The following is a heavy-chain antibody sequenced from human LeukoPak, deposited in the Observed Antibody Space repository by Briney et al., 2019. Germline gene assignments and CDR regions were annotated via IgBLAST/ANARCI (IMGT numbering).Heavy chain of an antibody. D-gene: IGHD2-2*01. J-gene: IGHJ5*02. CDR3: ARADCSGSTCYLRRSWFDP. CDR2: IITSSRYI. Sequence: GGSLRLSCAASGFTLSTFDMNWVRQAPGKGLEWVSSIITSSRYIYYRDSVKGRFTISRDDAKNSLYLQMNSLRVEDTAVYYCARADCSGSTCYLRRSWFDPWGQGTLVTVSS. V-gene: IGHV3-21*01. CDR1: GFTLSTFD.